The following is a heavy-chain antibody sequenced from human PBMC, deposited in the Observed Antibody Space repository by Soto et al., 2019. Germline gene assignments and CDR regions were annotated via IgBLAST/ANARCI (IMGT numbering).Heavy chain of an antibody. CDR2: IYYSGST. Sequence: ETRSLTWIAAGGSISSYYWGLIRQPPGKGLEWIGYIYYSGSTNYNPSLKSRVTISVDTSKNQFSLKLSSVTAADTAVYYCARDRGQLEPPRYWGQGTLVTASS. V-gene: IGHV4-59*01. J-gene: IGHJ4*02. D-gene: IGHD1-1*01. CDR1: GGSISSYY. CDR3: ARDRGQLEPPRY.